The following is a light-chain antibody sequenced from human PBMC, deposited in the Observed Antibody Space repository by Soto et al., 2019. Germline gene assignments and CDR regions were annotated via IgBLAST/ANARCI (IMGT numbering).Light chain of an antibody. V-gene: IGLV1-47*01. CDR3: AAWDDSLNGAV. CDR2: KNS. CDR1: RSNIGGHN. J-gene: IGLJ7*01. Sequence: QSVLTQPPSASGTPGQRVAISCSGSRSNIGGHNVYWYQQLPGTAPKLLIYKNSQRPSWVSDRFSGSKSGTSASLAISGLLSDDEADYSCAAWDDSLNGAVFAGGTQPTVL.